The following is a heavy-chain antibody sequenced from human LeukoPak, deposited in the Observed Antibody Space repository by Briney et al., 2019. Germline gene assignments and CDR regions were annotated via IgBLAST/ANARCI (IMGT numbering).Heavy chain of an antibody. CDR1: GGFISSSNW. Sequence: SETLSLTCAVSGGFISSSNWWSWVRQPPGKGLEWIGYIYYSGSTNYNPSLKSRVTISVDTSKNQFSLKLSSVTAADTAVYYCAQAHSSSWTILLKEYNWFDPRGQGTLVTVSS. CDR2: IYYSGST. V-gene: IGHV4-4*02. CDR3: AQAHSSSWTILLKEYNWFDP. J-gene: IGHJ5*02. D-gene: IGHD6-13*01.